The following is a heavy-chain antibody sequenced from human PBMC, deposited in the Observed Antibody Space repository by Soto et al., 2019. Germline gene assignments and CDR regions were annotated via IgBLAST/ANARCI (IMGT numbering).Heavy chain of an antibody. CDR1: GFTFSSYD. D-gene: IGHD2-2*01. V-gene: IGHV3-13*01. CDR2: IGTAGDT. CDR3: ARYCSSTSCQEAFDY. J-gene: IGHJ4*02. Sequence: EVQLVESGGGLVQPGGSLRLSCAASGFTFSSYDMHWVRQATGKGLEWVSAIGTAGDTYYPGSVKGRFTISRENAKNSLYLKMNSLRAGDTAVYYCARYCSSTSCQEAFDYWGQGTLVTVSS.